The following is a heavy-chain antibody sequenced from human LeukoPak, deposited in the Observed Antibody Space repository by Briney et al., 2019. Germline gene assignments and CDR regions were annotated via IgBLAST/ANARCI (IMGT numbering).Heavy chain of an antibody. CDR3: ARDSSSRRDIFYMDV. CDR2: IKQDGSEK. J-gene: IGHJ6*03. D-gene: IGHD3-3*02. V-gene: IGHV3-7*01. CDR1: GFTFSSYW. Sequence: GGSLRLSCAASGFTFSSYWRSWVRQAPGKGLEWVANIKQDGSEKYYVDSVKGRFTISRDNAKNSLYLQMNSLRAEDTAVYYCARDSSSRRDIFYMDVWGKGTTVTVSS.